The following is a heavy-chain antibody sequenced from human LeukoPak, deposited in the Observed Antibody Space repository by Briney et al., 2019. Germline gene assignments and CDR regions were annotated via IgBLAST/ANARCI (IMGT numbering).Heavy chain of an antibody. Sequence: SETLSLTCTVSGGSISRSSYYWGWIRQPPGKGLEWIGSIYYCGSTYYNPSLTIRVTISVDTSKNQFSLRLRSVTAADTALYYCAAMGYCSGVGCYSLYSYYYYMDVWGRGTTVTISS. J-gene: IGHJ6*03. D-gene: IGHD2-15*01. CDR1: GGSISRSSYY. V-gene: IGHV4-39*01. CDR2: IYYCGST. CDR3: AAMGYCSGVGCYSLYSYYYYMDV.